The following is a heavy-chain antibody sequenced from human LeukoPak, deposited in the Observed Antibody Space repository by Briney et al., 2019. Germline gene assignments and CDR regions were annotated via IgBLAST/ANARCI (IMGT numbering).Heavy chain of an antibody. V-gene: IGHV3-30*02. Sequence: GSLRLSCAASGFTFSNYGMHWVRQAPGKGLEWVAFIRYDGSKKYYVDSVKGRFTISRDNSKNTLYLQMNSLRAEDTAVYYCARGVVVVVAATSNWFDPWGQGTLVTVSS. CDR1: GFTFSNYG. CDR3: ARGVVVVVAATSNWFDP. J-gene: IGHJ5*02. D-gene: IGHD2-15*01. CDR2: IRYDGSKK.